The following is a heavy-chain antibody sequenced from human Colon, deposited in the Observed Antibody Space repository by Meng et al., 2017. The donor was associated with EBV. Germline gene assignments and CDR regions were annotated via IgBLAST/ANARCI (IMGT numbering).Heavy chain of an antibody. V-gene: IGHV4-39*07. CDR3: ARVGQWLPIDY. Sequence: QLQLQESGPGLLKPPXTLCLMCSVSGNSISTNGYYWGWFRQSPGKGLEWIGSIFYSGNTYFTPSLKNRVTISVDTSKNQFSLKLSSVTAADTAVYYCARVGQWLPIDYGGHGTLVIVSS. CDR1: GNSISTNGYY. CDR2: IFYSGNT. D-gene: IGHD6-19*01. J-gene: IGHJ4*01.